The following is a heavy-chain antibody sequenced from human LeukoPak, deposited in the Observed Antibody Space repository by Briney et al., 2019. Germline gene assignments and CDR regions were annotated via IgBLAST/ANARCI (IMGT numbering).Heavy chain of an antibody. D-gene: IGHD3-3*01. CDR1: GGSISSSSYY. CDR2: IYYSGST. V-gene: IGHV4-39*01. CDR3: ARHTPITIFGVVAPGYYGMDV. Sequence: PSETLSLTCTVSGGSISSSSYYWGWIRQPPGKGLEWIGSIYYSGSTYYSPSLKSRVTISVDTSKNQFSLKLSSVTAADTAVYYCARHTPITIFGVVAPGYYGMDVWGQGTTVTVSS. J-gene: IGHJ6*02.